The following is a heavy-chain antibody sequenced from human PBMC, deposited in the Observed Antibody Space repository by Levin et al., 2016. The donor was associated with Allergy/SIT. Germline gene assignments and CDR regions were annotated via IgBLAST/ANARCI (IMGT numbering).Heavy chain of an antibody. Sequence: PGKGLEWIGYIYYSGSTNYNPSLKSRVTISVDTSKNQFSLKLSSVTAADTAVYHCARECGISGNYYYYYGMDVWGQGTTVTVSS. CDR3: ARECGISGNYYYYYGMDV. D-gene: IGHD3-3*02. CDR2: IYYSGST. V-gene: IGHV4-59*13. J-gene: IGHJ6*02.